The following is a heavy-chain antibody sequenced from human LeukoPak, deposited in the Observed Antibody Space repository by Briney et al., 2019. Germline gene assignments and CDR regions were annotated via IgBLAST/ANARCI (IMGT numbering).Heavy chain of an antibody. CDR3: ARDLGDPSSDY. Sequence: SETLSLTCAVSGGSISSGGYSWSWIRQPPGKGLEWIGYIYHSGSTYYNPSLKSRVTISVDTSKNQFSLKLSSVTAADTAVYYCARDLGDPSSDYWGQGTLVTVSS. CDR1: GGSISSGGYS. V-gene: IGHV4-30-2*01. CDR2: IYHSGST. J-gene: IGHJ4*02.